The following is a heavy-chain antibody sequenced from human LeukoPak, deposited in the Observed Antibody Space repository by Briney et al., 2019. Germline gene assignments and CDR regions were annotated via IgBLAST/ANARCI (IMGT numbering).Heavy chain of an antibody. J-gene: IGHJ6*02. D-gene: IGHD1-26*01. V-gene: IGHV4-30-2*01. CDR2: IYHSGST. CDR1: GGSISSGGYS. CDR3: ASGANYYYYGMDV. Sequence: SQTLSLTCAVSGGSISSGGYSWSWIRQPPGKGLEWIGYIYHSGSTNYNPSLKSRVTISVDTSKNQFSLKLSSVTAADTAVYYCASGANYYYYGMDVWGQGTTVTVSS.